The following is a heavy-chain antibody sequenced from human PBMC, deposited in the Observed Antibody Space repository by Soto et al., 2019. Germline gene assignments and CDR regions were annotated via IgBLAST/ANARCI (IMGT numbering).Heavy chain of an antibody. CDR3: ARDQYYYDSSGYSRVFDY. D-gene: IGHD3-22*01. Sequence: PSETLPLTCTVSGGSISSGGYYWSWIRQHPGKGLEWIGYIYYSGSTYYNPSLKSRVTISVDTSKNQFSLKLSSVTAADTAVYYCARDQYYYDSSGYSRVFDYWGQGTLVTVSS. J-gene: IGHJ4*02. V-gene: IGHV4-31*03. CDR2: IYYSGST. CDR1: GGSISSGGYY.